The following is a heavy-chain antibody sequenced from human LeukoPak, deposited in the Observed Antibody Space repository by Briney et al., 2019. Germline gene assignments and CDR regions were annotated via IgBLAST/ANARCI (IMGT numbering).Heavy chain of an antibody. Sequence: PSETLSLTCTVSGGSISSYYWSWIRQPPGKGLEWIGYIYYSGSTNYNPSLKSRVTILVDTSKNQFSLKLSSVTAADTAVYYCARAAAAGITDYWGQGTLVTVSS. J-gene: IGHJ4*02. CDR2: IYYSGST. CDR1: GGSISSYY. V-gene: IGHV4-59*01. D-gene: IGHD6-13*01. CDR3: ARAAAAGITDY.